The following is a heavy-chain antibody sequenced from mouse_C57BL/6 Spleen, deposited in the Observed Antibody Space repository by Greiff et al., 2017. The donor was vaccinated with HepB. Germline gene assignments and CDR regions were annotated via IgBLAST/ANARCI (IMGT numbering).Heavy chain of an antibody. J-gene: IGHJ2*01. Sequence: DVMLVESGGDLVKPGGSLKLSCAASGFTFSSYGMSWVRQTPDKRLEWVATISSGGSYTYYPDSVKGRFTISRDNAKNTLYLQMSSLKSEDTAMYYCARLDSSGYPFDYWGQGTTLTVSS. CDR3: ARLDSSGYPFDY. V-gene: IGHV5-6*02. CDR2: ISSGGSYT. CDR1: GFTFSSYG. D-gene: IGHD3-2*02.